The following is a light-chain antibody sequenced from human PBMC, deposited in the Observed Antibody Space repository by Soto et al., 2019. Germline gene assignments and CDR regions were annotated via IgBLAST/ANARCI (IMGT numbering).Light chain of an antibody. CDR2: GAS. J-gene: IGKJ3*01. Sequence: EIVLTPSPATLSKTQGESATLSCRASQSVSSSYLAWYQQKPGQAPRLLIYGASSRATGIPDRFSGSGSGTDFTLTISRLEPEDFAVYYCQQYETFGPGTKVDIK. CDR1: QSVSSSY. V-gene: IGKV3-20*01. CDR3: QQYET.